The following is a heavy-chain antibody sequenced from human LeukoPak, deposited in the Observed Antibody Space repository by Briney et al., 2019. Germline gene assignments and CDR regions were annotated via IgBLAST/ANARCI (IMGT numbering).Heavy chain of an antibody. J-gene: IGHJ4*02. D-gene: IGHD3-3*01. V-gene: IGHV3-23*01. CDR1: GFTLSRYA. CDR2: ISGSGGST. CDR3: AKDYDSDSELFDY. Sequence: GGSLRLSCAASGFTLSRYAMSWVRQAPGKGLEWVSAISGSGGSTYYADSVKGRFTTSRDNSKNTLYLQMNSLRAEDTAVYYCAKDYDSDSELFDYWGQGTLVTVSS.